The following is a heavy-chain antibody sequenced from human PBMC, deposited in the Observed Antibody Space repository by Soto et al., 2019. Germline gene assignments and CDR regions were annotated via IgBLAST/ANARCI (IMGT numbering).Heavy chain of an antibody. J-gene: IGHJ6*02. V-gene: IGHV1-2*02. CDR2: INPNSGGT. D-gene: IGHD4-4*01. Sequence: XSVKVSCKASGYSLTGYYVHWVRQAPGHGLEWMGWINPNSGGTNYAQKFQGRVTMTRDTSMSTAYMELSRLRSDDTAVYYCARVDYSNYRYYYYGMDVWGQRTTVTVAS. CDR1: GYSLTGYY. CDR3: ARVDYSNYRYYYYGMDV.